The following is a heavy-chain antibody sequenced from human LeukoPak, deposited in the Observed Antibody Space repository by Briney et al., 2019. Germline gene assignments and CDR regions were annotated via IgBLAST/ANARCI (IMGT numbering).Heavy chain of an antibody. CDR3: ARWTLIRGDDFYYMDV. J-gene: IGHJ6*03. V-gene: IGHV2-5*01. D-gene: IGHD3-10*01. CDR2: IYWNDDK. Sequence: ESGPTLVKPTQTLTLTCTFSGFSLSTSGVGVGWIRQPPGKALEWLALIYWNDDKRYSPSLKSRLTITKDTSKNQVVLTMTNMDPVDTATYYCARWTLIRGDDFYYMDVWGKGTTVTISS. CDR1: GFSLSTSGVG.